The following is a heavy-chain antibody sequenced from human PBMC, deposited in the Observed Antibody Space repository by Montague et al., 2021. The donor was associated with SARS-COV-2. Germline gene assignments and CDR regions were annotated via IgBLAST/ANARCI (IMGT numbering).Heavy chain of an antibody. CDR1: GFSLSTSGIC. J-gene: IGHJ4*02. CDR3: ARSPYDILTGYYRGFDY. Sequence: PALVKPTQTLTLTCTFSGFSLSTSGICLSWIRQPPGKALEWLALIDWDDDKYYSTSLKTRLTISKETSKNQVALTMTNINPVDTDTYYCARSPYDILTGYYRGFDYWGQGTLVTVSS. CDR2: IDWDDDK. V-gene: IGHV2-70*01. D-gene: IGHD3-9*01.